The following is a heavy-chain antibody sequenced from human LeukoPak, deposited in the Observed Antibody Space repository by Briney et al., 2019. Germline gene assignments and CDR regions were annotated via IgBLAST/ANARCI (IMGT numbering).Heavy chain of an antibody. V-gene: IGHV4-30-4*08. CDR1: GGSISSGDYY. Sequence: SETLSLTCTVSGGSISSGDYYWSWIRQPPGKGLKWIGYIYYSGSTYYNPSLKSRVTISVDTSKNQFSLKLSSVTAADTAVYYCARDLLKWELPYGDDAFDIWGQGTMVTVSS. CDR3: ARDLLKWELPYGDDAFDI. J-gene: IGHJ3*02. CDR2: IYYSGST. D-gene: IGHD1-26*01.